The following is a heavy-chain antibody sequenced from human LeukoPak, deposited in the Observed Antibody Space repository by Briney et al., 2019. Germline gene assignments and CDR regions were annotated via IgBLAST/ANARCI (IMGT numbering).Heavy chain of an antibody. Sequence: PSETLSLTCTVSGGSISSYYWSWIRQPPGRGLEWIGYIYYSGSTNCNPSLKSRVTIPVDTSKNQFSLKLSSVTAADTAVYYCARDVGSRFDYWGQGTLVTVSS. CDR2: IYYSGST. D-gene: IGHD3-10*01. CDR3: ARDVGSRFDY. J-gene: IGHJ4*02. V-gene: IGHV4-59*01. CDR1: GGSISSYY.